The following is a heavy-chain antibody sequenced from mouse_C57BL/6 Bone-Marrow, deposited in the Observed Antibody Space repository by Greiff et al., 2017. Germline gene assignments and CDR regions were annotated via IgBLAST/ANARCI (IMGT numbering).Heavy chain of an antibody. CDR3: ARDRVTTPQAWFAY. J-gene: IGHJ3*01. CDR2: ISDGGSYT. D-gene: IGHD2-5*01. CDR1: GFTFSSYA. Sequence: EVQGVESGGGLVKPGGSLKLSCAASGFTFSSYAMSWVRQTPEKRLEWVATISDGGSYTYYPDNVKGRFTISRDNAKNNLYLQMSHLESADTAMYYCARDRVTTPQAWFAYWGQGTLVTVAA. V-gene: IGHV5-4*01.